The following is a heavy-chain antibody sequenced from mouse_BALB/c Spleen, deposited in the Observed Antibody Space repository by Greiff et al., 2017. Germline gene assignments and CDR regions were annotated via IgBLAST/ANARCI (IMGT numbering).Heavy chain of an antibody. CDR3: ARWDDGYYAMDY. D-gene: IGHD2-3*01. Sequence: QVQLKESGAELARPGASVKMSCKASGYTFTSYTMHWVKQRPGQGLEWIGYINPSSGYTNYNQKFKDKATLTADKSSSTAYMQLSSLTSEDSAVYYCARWDDGYYAMDYWGQGTSVTVSS. J-gene: IGHJ4*01. CDR2: INPSSGYT. CDR1: GYTFTSYT. V-gene: IGHV1-4*01.